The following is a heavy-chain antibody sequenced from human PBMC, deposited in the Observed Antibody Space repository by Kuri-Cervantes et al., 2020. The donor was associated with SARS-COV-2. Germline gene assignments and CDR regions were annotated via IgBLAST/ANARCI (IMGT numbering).Heavy chain of an antibody. V-gene: IGHV4-59*08. J-gene: IGHJ3*02. CDR3: ARSPYDPSRGVFDI. CDR1: GGSISSYY. D-gene: IGHD1-1*01. CDR2: IYYSGST. Sequence: GSLRLSCTVSGGSISSYYWSWIRQPPGKGLEWIGYIYYSGSTNYNPSLKSRVTISVDTSKNQFSLKLSSVTAADTAVYYCARSPYDPSRGVFDIWGQGTMVTVSS.